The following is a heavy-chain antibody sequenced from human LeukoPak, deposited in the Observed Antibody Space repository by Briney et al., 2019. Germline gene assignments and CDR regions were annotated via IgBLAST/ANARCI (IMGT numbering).Heavy chain of an antibody. CDR1: GDSISYYF. CDR3: ARVRGYSYDSSDFDY. D-gene: IGHD5-18*01. J-gene: IGHJ4*02. V-gene: IGHV4-59*01. Sequence: PSETLSLTCTVSGDSISYYFWSWIRQPPGKGLEWIGKIYYSGNTNYNPSLKSRVTISVDTSKNQFSLKLSSVTAADTAVYYCARVRGYSYDSSDFDYWGQGTLVTVSS. CDR2: IYYSGNT.